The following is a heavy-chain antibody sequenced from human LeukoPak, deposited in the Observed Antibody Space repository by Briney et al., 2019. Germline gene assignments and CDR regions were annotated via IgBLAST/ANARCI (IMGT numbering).Heavy chain of an antibody. CDR3: ARVMVRGVIITSAPDY. CDR2: INPNSGDT. CDR1: GYTYSDYY. D-gene: IGHD3-10*01. J-gene: IGHJ4*02. V-gene: IGHV1-2*02. Sequence: ASVKVSCKTSGYTYSDYYIHWIRQAPGQGLEWVGWINPNSGDTDYAQKFQGRVTVTRDTSISTAYMELGRLRSDDTAVYYCARVMVRGVIITSAPDYWGQGTLVTVSS.